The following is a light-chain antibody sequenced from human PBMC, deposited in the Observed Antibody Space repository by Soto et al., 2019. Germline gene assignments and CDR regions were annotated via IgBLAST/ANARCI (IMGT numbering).Light chain of an antibody. CDR1: SGHSSYA. Sequence: QSVLTQSPSASASLGASVKLTCTLSSGHSSYAIAWHQQQPEKGPRYLMKLNSDGSHSKGDGIPDRFSGSSSGAERYLTISSLQSEDEADYYCQTWDTAIHVFGGGTKLTV. CDR2: LNSDGSH. CDR3: QTWDTAIHV. V-gene: IGLV4-69*01. J-gene: IGLJ2*01.